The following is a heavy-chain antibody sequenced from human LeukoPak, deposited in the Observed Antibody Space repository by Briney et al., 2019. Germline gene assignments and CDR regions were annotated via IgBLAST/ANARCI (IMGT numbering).Heavy chain of an antibody. CDR2: IKQDGSGK. D-gene: IGHD6-13*01. V-gene: IGHV3-7*04. CDR3: ARDWQWQQLDGDAFDI. Sequence: GGPLRLSCAASGFTFSGYWMSWVRQAPGKGLEWVANIKQDGSGKYYVDSVKGRFTISRDNAKNSLFLQMNSLRAEDTAVYYCARDWQWQQLDGDAFDIWGQGTMVTVSS. CDR1: GFTFSGYW. J-gene: IGHJ3*02.